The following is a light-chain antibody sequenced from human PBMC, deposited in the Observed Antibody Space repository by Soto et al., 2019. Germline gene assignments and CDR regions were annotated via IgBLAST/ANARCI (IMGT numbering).Light chain of an antibody. CDR2: GNS. Sequence: QSVLTQPPSVSGAPGQRVTISCTGSSSNIGAGYDVHWYQQLPGTAPKLLIYGNSNRPSVVPDRFSGSKSGTSASLAITGLQAEDEADYYCQSYDSSLSVVFGGGTKLPVL. V-gene: IGLV1-40*01. CDR1: SSNIGAGYD. J-gene: IGLJ2*01. CDR3: QSYDSSLSVV.